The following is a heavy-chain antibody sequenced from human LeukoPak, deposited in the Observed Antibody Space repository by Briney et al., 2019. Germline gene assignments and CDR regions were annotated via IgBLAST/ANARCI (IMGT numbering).Heavy chain of an antibody. V-gene: IGHV1-69*04. D-gene: IGHD3-22*01. CDR3: ARVAYYYDSSGDLFDY. CDR2: IIPILGIA. Sequence: SVKVSCKASGGTFSSYVISWVRQAPGQGLEWMGRIIPILGIANYAQKFQGRVTITADKSTSTAYMELSSLRSEDTAVYYCARVAYYYDSSGDLFDYWGQGTLVTVSS. J-gene: IGHJ4*02. CDR1: GGTFSSYV.